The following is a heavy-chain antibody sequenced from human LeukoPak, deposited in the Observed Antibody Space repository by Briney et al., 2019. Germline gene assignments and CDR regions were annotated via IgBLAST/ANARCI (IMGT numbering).Heavy chain of an antibody. Sequence: SETLSLTCTVSRGSISSHYWSWIRQPPGKGLEWIGYIDNSGSTSYNPSLKSRVAISVDKSKIQVSLKLTSVTAADTAVYYCARHFGYCSGGSCYLQYWFDTWGQGTLVTVSS. V-gene: IGHV4-59*08. CDR3: ARHFGYCSGGSCYLQYWFDT. D-gene: IGHD2-15*01. CDR2: IDNSGST. J-gene: IGHJ5*02. CDR1: RGSISSHY.